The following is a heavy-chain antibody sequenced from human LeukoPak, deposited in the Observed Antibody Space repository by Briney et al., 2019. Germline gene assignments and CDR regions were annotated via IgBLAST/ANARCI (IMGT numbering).Heavy chain of an antibody. D-gene: IGHD3-10*02. Sequence: GGSLRLSCAASGFTFSSYDMTWVRQAPGRGLEWVSSIRPSGDNTYYGDSVKGRFTISRDNAKNSLYLQMNSLRAEDTAVYYCAELGITMIGGVWGKGTTVTISS. V-gene: IGHV3-23*01. J-gene: IGHJ6*04. CDR2: IRPSGDNT. CDR3: AELGITMIGGV. CDR1: GFTFSSYD.